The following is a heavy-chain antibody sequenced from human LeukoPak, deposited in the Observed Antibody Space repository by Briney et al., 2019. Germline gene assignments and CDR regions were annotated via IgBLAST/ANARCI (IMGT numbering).Heavy chain of an antibody. V-gene: IGHV3-21*01. J-gene: IGHJ5*02. CDR1: GFTFSSYS. CDR2: ISSSSSYI. Sequence: GGSLRLSCAASGFTFSSYSMNWVRQAPGKGLEWVSSISSSSSYIYYADSVKGRFTISRDNAKNSLYLQMNSLRAEDTAVYYCARAKIAVVGGGNWFDPWGQGTLVTVSS. D-gene: IGHD6-19*01. CDR3: ARAKIAVVGGGNWFDP.